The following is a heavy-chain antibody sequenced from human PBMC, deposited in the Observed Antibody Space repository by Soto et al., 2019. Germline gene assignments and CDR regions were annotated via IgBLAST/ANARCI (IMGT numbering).Heavy chain of an antibody. CDR2: IRSKANSYAT. V-gene: IGHV3-73*01. D-gene: IGHD4-17*01. CDR1: GFTFSGSA. J-gene: IGHJ3*02. CDR3: TPIPNDYGVAFDI. Sequence: GGSLRLSCAASGFTFSGSAMHWVRQAAGKGLEWVGRIRSKANSYATAYTASVKGRFTISRDDSKNTAYLQMNGLKTEDTAVYYCTPIPNDYGVAFDIWDQGTMVTVSS.